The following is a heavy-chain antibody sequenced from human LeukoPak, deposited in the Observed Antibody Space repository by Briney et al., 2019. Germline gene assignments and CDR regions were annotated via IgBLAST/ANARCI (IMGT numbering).Heavy chain of an antibody. CDR3: VRRPVEAMGFFDY. CDR2: ISAYNGNT. CDR1: GYTFTSYG. D-gene: IGHD6-19*01. J-gene: IGHJ4*02. Sequence: ASVKVSCKASGYTFTSYGISWVRQAPGQGLEWLGWISAYNGNTNYAQKFQGRVIVTTDTSTSTTYMELRSLTSDDTAVYYCVRRPVEAMGFFDYWGQGTLVTVSS. V-gene: IGHV1-18*01.